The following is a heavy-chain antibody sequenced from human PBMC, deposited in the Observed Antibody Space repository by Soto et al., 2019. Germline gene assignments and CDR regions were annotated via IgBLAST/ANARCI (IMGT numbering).Heavy chain of an antibody. CDR2: IYHSGST. Sequence: PSETLSLTCAVSGGSISSGGYSWSWIRQPPGKGLEWIGYIYHSGSTYYNPSLKSRVTISVDRSKNQFSLKLSSVTAADTAVYYCASAKTTVTTRWFDPWGQGTLVTVSS. CDR1: GGSISSGGYS. D-gene: IGHD4-17*01. V-gene: IGHV4-30-2*01. CDR3: ASAKTTVTTRWFDP. J-gene: IGHJ5*02.